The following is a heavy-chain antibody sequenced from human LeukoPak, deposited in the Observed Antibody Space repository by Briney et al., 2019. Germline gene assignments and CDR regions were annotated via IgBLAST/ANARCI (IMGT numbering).Heavy chain of an antibody. CDR2: IKQDGSEK. J-gene: IGHJ4*02. CDR1: GFTFRNYV. Sequence: GGSLRLSCAASGFTFRNYVIHWVRQAPGKGLEWVANIKQDGSEKYYVDLVKGRFTISRDNTRNSLYLQMNSLRAEDTAVYYCTRGTPFGAYWGQGTLVTVSS. CDR3: TRGTPFGAY. V-gene: IGHV3-7*03. D-gene: IGHD3-3*01.